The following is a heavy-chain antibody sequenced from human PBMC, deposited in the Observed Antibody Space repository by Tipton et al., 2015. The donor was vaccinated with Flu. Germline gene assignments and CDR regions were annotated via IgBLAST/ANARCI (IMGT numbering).Heavy chain of an antibody. V-gene: IGHV1-8*01. CDR2: MNPNSGNT. Sequence: QVQLVQSGAEVKKPGASVKVSCKASGYTFTSYDINWVRQATGQGLEWMGWMNPNSGNTGYAQKFQGRVTMTRNTSISTAYMELSSLRSEDPAVYYCARVVVPAAPPNYYYYYGLDVWGQGTTVPVPS. J-gene: IGHJ6*02. CDR3: ARVVVPAAPPNYYYYYGLDV. CDR1: GYTFTSYD. D-gene: IGHD2-2*01.